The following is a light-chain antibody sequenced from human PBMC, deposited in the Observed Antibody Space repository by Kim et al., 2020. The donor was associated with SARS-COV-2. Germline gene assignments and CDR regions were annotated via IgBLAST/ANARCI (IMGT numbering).Light chain of an antibody. J-gene: IGLJ1*01. CDR2: DVH. Sequence: GQSITISCTGTSSDVGGYNYVSWYQQRPGKAPKVMIYDVHKRPSGVSNRFSGSRSGNTASLTISELQTEDEADYYCCSFARTITYVFGTGTQLTVL. CDR3: CSFARTITYV. V-gene: IGLV2-14*04. CDR1: SSDVGGYNY.